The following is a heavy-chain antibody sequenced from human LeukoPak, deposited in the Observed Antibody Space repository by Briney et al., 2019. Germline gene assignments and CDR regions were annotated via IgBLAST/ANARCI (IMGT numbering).Heavy chain of an antibody. J-gene: IGHJ6*03. CDR2: ISAYNGNT. Sequence: GASVKVSCKASGYTFTSYGISWVRQAPGQGLEWMGWISAYNGNTNYAQKPQGRVTMTTDTSTSTAYMELRSLRSDDTAVYYCARDVTTLQNYYYYMDVWGKGTTVTVSS. CDR1: GYTFTSYG. CDR3: ARDVTTLQNYYYYMDV. D-gene: IGHD4-11*01. V-gene: IGHV1-18*01.